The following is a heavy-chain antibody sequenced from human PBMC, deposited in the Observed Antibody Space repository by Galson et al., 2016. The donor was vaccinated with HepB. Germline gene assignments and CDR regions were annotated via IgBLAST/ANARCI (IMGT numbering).Heavy chain of an antibody. Sequence: SLRLSCAASGITLSNYGMHWVRQAPGKGLEWVALIWYDGSQKYYGEPVRGRFTISRDNSKRTLYLQMNSLRAEDTAMYYCATVGDRGNTFNIWGRGTMVIVSS. CDR1: GITLSNYG. CDR2: IWYDGSQK. V-gene: IGHV3-33*03. CDR3: ATVGDRGNTFNI. D-gene: IGHD2/OR15-2a*01. J-gene: IGHJ3*02.